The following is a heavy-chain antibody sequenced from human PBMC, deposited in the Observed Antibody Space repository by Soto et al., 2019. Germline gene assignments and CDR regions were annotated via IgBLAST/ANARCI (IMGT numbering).Heavy chain of an antibody. Sequence: GSLRLSCSASEFIVSSNYMNWVRQAPGKGLECVSTIYGSGITYYADSVKGRFTISRDNSTNTLYLQMNSLRAEDTAVYYCAGRVGATNYGMDVWGHGTTVNISS. V-gene: IGHV3-53*01. CDR3: AGRVGATNYGMDV. D-gene: IGHD1-26*01. J-gene: IGHJ6*02. CDR1: EFIVSSNY. CDR2: IYGSGIT.